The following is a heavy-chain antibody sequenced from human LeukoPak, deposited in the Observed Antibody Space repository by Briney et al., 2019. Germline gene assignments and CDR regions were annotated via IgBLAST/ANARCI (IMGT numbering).Heavy chain of an antibody. CDR2: ISYDGSNK. J-gene: IGHJ4*02. CDR1: GFTLSSYC. D-gene: IGHD3-9*01. Sequence: GGCLRLSCAASGFTLSSYCMRWVRQDPGKGLEWVAVISYDGSNKYYADSVKGRFTISRDNSKNTLYLQMYSLRAEDTAVYYCAKVLLRYFDWLSPFDYWGQGTLVTVSS. V-gene: IGHV3-30*18. CDR3: AKVLLRYFDWLSPFDY.